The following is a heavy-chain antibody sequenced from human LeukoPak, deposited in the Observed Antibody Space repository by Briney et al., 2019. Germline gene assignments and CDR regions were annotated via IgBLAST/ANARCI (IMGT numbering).Heavy chain of an antibody. CDR1: GGSISSGSYY. CDR3: ARSGASRYFDY. CDR2: IYTSGST. Sequence: PSQTLSLTCTVSGGSISSGSYYWSWIRQPAGKGLEWIGRIYTSGSTNYNPSLKSRVTISVDTSKNQFSLKLSSVTAADTAVYYCARSGASRYFDYWGQGNLVTVSS. J-gene: IGHJ4*02. D-gene: IGHD1-26*01. V-gene: IGHV4-61*02.